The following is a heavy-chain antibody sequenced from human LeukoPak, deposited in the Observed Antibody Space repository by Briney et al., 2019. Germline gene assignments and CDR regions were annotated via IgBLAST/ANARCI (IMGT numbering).Heavy chain of an antibody. CDR3: ARGFGRGEDY. CDR2: IYYSGST. J-gene: IGHJ4*02. CDR1: GGSISSSSYY. D-gene: IGHD3-10*01. Sequence: SETLSLTRTVSGGSISSSSYYWGWIRQPPGKGLEWIGSIYYSGSTYYNPSLKSRVTISVDTSKNQFSLKLSSVTAADTAVYYCARGFGRGEDYWGQGTLVTVSS. V-gene: IGHV4-39*01.